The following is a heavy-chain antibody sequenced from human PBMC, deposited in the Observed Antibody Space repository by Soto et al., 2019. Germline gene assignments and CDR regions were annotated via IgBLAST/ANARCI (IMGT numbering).Heavy chain of an antibody. J-gene: IGHJ6*02. V-gene: IGHV3-30-3*01. CDR2: ISYDGSNK. Sequence: GGSLRLSCAASGFTFSSYAMHWVRQAPGKGLEWVAVISYDGSNKYYADSVKGRFTIARDNSKNTLYLQMNSLRAEDTAVYYCARNVPDYGDSGRLGGEGYYYYYYGMDVWGQGTTVTVSS. CDR3: ARNVPDYGDSGRLGGEGYYYYYYGMDV. D-gene: IGHD4-17*01. CDR1: GFTFSSYA.